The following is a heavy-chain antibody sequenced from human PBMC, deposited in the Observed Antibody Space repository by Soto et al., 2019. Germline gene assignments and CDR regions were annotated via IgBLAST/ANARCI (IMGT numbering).Heavy chain of an antibody. CDR2: INAGNGNT. CDR3: ARDRYPTYYVMQG. V-gene: IGHV1-3*01. J-gene: IGHJ6*01. CDR1: GYTFTSYA. D-gene: IGHD1-20*01. Sequence: ASVKVSCKACGYTFTSYAMHWVRQAPGLRLEWMGWINAGNGNTKYSQKFQGRVTITRDTSASTAYMELSSLRSEDTAVYYCARDRYPTYYVMQGWREGTRVSVSS.